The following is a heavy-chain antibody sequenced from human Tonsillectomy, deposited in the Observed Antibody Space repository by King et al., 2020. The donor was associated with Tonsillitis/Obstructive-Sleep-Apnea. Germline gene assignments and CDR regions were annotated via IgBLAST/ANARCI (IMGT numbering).Heavy chain of an antibody. J-gene: IGHJ3*02. CDR3: ARVGIAVALSDAFDI. V-gene: IGHV4-59*01. Sequence: VQLQESGPGLVKPSETLSLTCTVSGGSISSYYWSWIRQPPGKGLEWIGYIYYSGSTNYNPSLKSRVTISVDTSKNRFSLKLSSVTAADTAVYYCARVGIAVALSDAFDIWGQGTMVTVSS. CDR1: GGSISSYY. D-gene: IGHD6-19*01. CDR2: IYYSGST.